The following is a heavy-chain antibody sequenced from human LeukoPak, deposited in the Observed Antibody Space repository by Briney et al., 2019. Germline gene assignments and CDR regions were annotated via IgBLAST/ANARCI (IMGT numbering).Heavy chain of an antibody. Sequence: GGSLRLSCAAPGFTFSTYNMNWVRQAPGKGLEWVSVTYSGGSTYYADSVKGRFTISRDNSKNTLYLQMTSLRAEDTAVYYCASVEVGANTEFDYWGQGTLVTVSS. D-gene: IGHD1-26*01. CDR1: GFTFSTYN. CDR3: ASVEVGANTEFDY. V-gene: IGHV3-53*01. J-gene: IGHJ4*02. CDR2: TYSGGST.